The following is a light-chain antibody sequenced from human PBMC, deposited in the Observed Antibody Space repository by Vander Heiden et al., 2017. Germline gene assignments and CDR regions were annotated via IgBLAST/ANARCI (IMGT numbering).Light chain of an antibody. CDR2: RNN. CDR3: ATWDDSLSGPVV. V-gene: IGLV1-47*01. J-gene: IGLJ2*01. CDR1: TPNTGSNY. Sequence: QSVLTQPPSASGTPGQRVTIPCSGSTPNTGSNYVSWYQQLPGIAPKVLIYRNNQGPSGVPDRFSGSKSGTSASLTISGLRSEDEAEYYCATWDDSLSGPVVFGGGTKLTVL.